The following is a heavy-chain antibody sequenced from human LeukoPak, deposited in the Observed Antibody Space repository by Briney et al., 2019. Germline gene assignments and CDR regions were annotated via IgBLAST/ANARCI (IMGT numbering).Heavy chain of an antibody. Sequence: WETLSLTCTVSGGSISSYYWSWIRQPPGKGLEWIGYIYNSENTNYNPSLKSRVTISVDTSKSQFSLKLFSVTAADTAVYYCARSHKAMAGEGLFDYWGQGTLITVSS. CDR2: IYNSENT. CDR1: GGSISSYY. CDR3: ARSHKAMAGEGLFDY. V-gene: IGHV4-59*01. J-gene: IGHJ4*02. D-gene: IGHD5-18*01.